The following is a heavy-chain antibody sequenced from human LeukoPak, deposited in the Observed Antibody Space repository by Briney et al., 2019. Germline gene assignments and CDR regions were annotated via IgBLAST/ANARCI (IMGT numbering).Heavy chain of an antibody. D-gene: IGHD3-22*01. J-gene: IGHJ4*02. CDR3: ARGGGAYYYDNSGYYRLGFDY. Sequence: ASVKVSCKASGYTFTCYDINWVRQAPGLGLEWMGWMNFNSGNTGYAQKFQGRVTMTRNTSISTAYMELSSLRSEDTAVYYCARGGGAYYYDNSGYYRLGFDYWGQGTLVTVSS. V-gene: IGHV1-8*01. CDR1: GYTFTCYD. CDR2: MNFNSGNT.